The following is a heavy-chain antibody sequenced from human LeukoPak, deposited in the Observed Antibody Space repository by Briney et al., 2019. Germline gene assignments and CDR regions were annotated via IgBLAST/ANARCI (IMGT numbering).Heavy chain of an antibody. Sequence: GGSLRLSCAASGFTFSSYWMSWVRQAPGKGLEWVANIKQDGSEKYYVDSVKGRFTISRDNAKNSLYLQMNSLRAEDTAVYYCARERSGWEPVADYWGQGTLVTVSS. V-gene: IGHV3-7*01. CDR1: GFTFSSYW. D-gene: IGHD6-19*01. CDR3: ARERSGWEPVADY. J-gene: IGHJ4*02. CDR2: IKQDGSEK.